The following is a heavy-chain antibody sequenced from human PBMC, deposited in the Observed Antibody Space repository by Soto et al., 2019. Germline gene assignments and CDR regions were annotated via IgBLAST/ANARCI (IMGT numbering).Heavy chain of an antibody. CDR3: ARGLYYGSGKTGNWFDP. Sequence: QVQLQESGPGLVKPSQTLSLTCTVSGGSISSGDYYWSWIRQPPGKGLEWIGYIYYSGSTYYNPSLKCRVTISVDASKNPFSLKLSSVTAADTAVYYCARGLYYGSGKTGNWFDPWGQGTLVTVSS. J-gene: IGHJ5*02. CDR1: GGSISSGDYY. V-gene: IGHV4-30-4*01. D-gene: IGHD3-10*01. CDR2: IYYSGST.